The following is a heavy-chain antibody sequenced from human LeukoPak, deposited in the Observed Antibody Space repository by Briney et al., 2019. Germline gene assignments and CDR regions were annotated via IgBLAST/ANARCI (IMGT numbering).Heavy chain of an antibody. Sequence: PSETLSLTCTVSGGSISSYYWSWIRQPPGKGLEWIGDIYYSGSTNYNPSLKSRVTISVDTSKNQFSLKLSSVTAADTAVYYCARAESGYSYGGLFDYWGQGTLVTVSS. D-gene: IGHD5-18*01. CDR3: ARAESGYSYGGLFDY. J-gene: IGHJ4*02. CDR2: IYYSGST. V-gene: IGHV4-59*01. CDR1: GGSISSYY.